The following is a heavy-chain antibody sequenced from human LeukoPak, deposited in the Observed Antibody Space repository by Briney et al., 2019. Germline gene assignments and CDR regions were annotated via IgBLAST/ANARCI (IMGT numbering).Heavy chain of an antibody. CDR1: GYTFTSYG. CDR3: ARGASDYDILTGPTYNWFDP. CDR2: ISAYNGNT. D-gene: IGHD3-9*01. V-gene: IGHV1-18*01. Sequence: GASVKVSCKASGYTFTSYGISWVRLAPGQGLEWMGWISAYNGNTNYAQKLQGRVTMTTDTSTSTAYMELRSLRSDDTAVYYCARGASDYDILTGPTYNWFDPWGQGTLVTVSS. J-gene: IGHJ5*02.